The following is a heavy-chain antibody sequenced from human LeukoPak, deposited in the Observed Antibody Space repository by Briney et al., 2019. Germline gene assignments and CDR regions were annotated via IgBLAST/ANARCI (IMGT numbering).Heavy chain of an antibody. CDR1: GGSISSYY. Sequence: SETLSLTCTVSGGSISSYYWSWIRQPPGKGLEWIGYIYYSGSTNYNPSLKSRVTISVDTSKNQFSLKLSSVTAADTAVYYCARDRGSYSRPFYYYGMDVWGQGTTVTVSS. CDR3: ARDRGSYSRPFYYYGMDV. CDR2: IYYSGST. D-gene: IGHD1-26*01. J-gene: IGHJ6*02. V-gene: IGHV4-59*01.